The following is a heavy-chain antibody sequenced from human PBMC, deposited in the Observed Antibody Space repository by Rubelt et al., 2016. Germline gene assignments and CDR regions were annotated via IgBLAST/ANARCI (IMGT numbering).Heavy chain of an antibody. V-gene: IGHV2-70*11. CDR3: ARSFGLVGYYYGMDV. J-gene: IGHJ6*02. D-gene: IGHD1-26*01. CDR2: IDWDNYE. Sequence: PGVALEWLARIDWDNYEYSSTYLKSRLTISKDTSKNQVVLTVTNVDPADTATYYCARSFGLVGYYYGMDVWGQGTTVTVSS.